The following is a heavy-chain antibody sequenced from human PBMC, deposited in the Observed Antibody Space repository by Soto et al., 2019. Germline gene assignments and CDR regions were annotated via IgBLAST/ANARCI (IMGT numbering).Heavy chain of an antibody. D-gene: IGHD3-22*01. CDR1: GDSISNSRVY. CDR3: ARDYFDSSDYTTNWFDP. V-gene: IGHV4-39*01. J-gene: IGHJ5*02. CDR2: IYHTGNA. Sequence: PSETLSLTYSVSGDSISNSRVYWAWIRQPPGEGLEWIGSIYHTGNAYYNPSLKSRVTIFVDTSKNQFSLKLTSVTAADTALYYCARDYFDSSDYTTNWFDPWGQGTLVTVSS.